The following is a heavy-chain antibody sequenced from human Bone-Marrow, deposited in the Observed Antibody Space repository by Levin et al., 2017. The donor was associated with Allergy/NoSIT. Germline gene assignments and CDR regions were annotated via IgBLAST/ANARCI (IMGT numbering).Heavy chain of an antibody. Sequence: SETLSLTCTVSGGSISSSSYYWGWIRQPPGKGLEWIGSIYYSGSTYYNPSLKSRVTISVDTSKNQFSLKLSSVTAADTAVYYCARDSDSSGYYYYFDYWGQGTLVTVSS. CDR1: GGSISSSSYY. J-gene: IGHJ4*02. CDR3: ARDSDSSGYYYYFDY. D-gene: IGHD3-22*01. V-gene: IGHV4-39*07. CDR2: IYYSGST.